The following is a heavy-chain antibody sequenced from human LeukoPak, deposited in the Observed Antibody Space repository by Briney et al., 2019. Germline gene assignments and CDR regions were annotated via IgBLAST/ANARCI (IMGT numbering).Heavy chain of an antibody. Sequence: SGNLSLTCAVSGGSISSSNWWSWVRQPPGKGLEWIGEIYHSGSTNYNPSLKSRVTISVDTSKNQFSLKLSSVTAADTAVYYCARMGPYDAFDIWGQGTMVTVSS. J-gene: IGHJ3*02. CDR1: GGSISSSNW. D-gene: IGHD3-16*01. CDR3: ARMGPYDAFDI. V-gene: IGHV4-4*02. CDR2: IYHSGST.